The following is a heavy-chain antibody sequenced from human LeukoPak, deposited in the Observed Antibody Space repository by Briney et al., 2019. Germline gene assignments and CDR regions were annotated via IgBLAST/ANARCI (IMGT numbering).Heavy chain of an antibody. D-gene: IGHD6-19*01. CDR1: GFTFGSYW. V-gene: IGHV3-74*01. J-gene: IGHJ5*02. CDR3: ARDIYSSGWYAASHGLFDP. Sequence: GGSLRLSCAASGFTFGSYWMHWVCQAPGKGLVWVSRINSDGSSTSYADSVKGRFTISRDNAKNTLYLQMNSLRAEDTAVYYCARDIYSSGWYAASHGLFDPWGQGTLVTVSS. CDR2: INSDGSST.